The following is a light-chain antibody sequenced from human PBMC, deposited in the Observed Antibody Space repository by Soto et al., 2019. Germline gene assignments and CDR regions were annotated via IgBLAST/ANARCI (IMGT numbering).Light chain of an antibody. Sequence: NFMLTQPHSVSGSPGKTVTISCTRSSGSIANNYVRWYQQRPGSAPITLIYANNERPSGVPGRFSGSIDSSSNSAYLTISGLKTEDEADYYCQSYDRSSPLVFGGGTKLTVL. CDR1: SGSIANNY. J-gene: IGLJ2*01. V-gene: IGLV6-57*04. CDR3: QSYDRSSPLV. CDR2: ANN.